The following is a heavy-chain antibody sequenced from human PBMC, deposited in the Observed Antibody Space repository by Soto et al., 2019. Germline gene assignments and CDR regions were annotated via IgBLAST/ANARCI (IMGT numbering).Heavy chain of an antibody. CDR1: GFTFSGYA. CDR2: ISGSGGST. Sequence: GGSLRLSCAASGFTFSGYAMSWVRQAPGKGLEWVSAISGSGGSTYYADSVKGRFTISRNNSKNTLYLQMNSLRAEDTAVYYCAKGNSGYPFDYWGRGTLVTVSS. D-gene: IGHD3-22*01. J-gene: IGHJ4*02. CDR3: AKGNSGYPFDY. V-gene: IGHV3-23*01.